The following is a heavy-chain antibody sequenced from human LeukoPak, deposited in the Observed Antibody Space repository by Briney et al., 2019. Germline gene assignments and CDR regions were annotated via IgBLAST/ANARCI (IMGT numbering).Heavy chain of an antibody. Sequence: PGGSLRLSCAASGFTFSSYAMSWVRQAPGKGLEWVSSISNSGGSTYYADSVKGRFTISRDNAKNSLYLQMTSLRVEDTAVYYCARVVRGRSSYLDSWGQGTLVTVSS. V-gene: IGHV3-23*01. CDR2: ISNSGGST. J-gene: IGHJ4*02. CDR1: GFTFSSYA. CDR3: ARVVRGRSSYLDS. D-gene: IGHD6-6*01.